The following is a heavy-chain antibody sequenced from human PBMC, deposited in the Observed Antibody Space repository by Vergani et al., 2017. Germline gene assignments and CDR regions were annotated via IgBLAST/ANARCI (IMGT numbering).Heavy chain of an antibody. Sequence: QVQLQESGPGLVKPSQTLSLTCTVSGGSFSTGGQSWTWLRQSAGKGLEWIGRIYTSGATNYNPSLRSRAIVSVDASKQQFSLKLTSVTAADTAVYYCARDGGEYDKDALDVWGQGTKVTVTS. CDR2: IYTSGAT. D-gene: IGHD2-21*01. J-gene: IGHJ3*01. CDR1: GGSFSTGGQS. CDR3: ARDGGEYDKDALDV. V-gene: IGHV4-61*02.